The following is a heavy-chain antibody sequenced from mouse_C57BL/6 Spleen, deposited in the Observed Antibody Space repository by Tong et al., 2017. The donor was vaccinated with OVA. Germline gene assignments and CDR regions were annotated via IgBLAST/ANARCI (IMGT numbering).Heavy chain of an antibody. CDR3: AREVSYGSSLFDY. V-gene: IGHV1-15*01. J-gene: IGHJ2*01. D-gene: IGHD1-1*01. CDR2: IDPETGGT. CDR1: GYTFTDYE. Sequence: VQLQESGAELVRPGASVTLSCKASGYTFTDYEMHWVKQTPVHGLEWIGAIDPETGGTAYNQKFKGKAILTADKSSSTAYMQLSSLTTEDSAIYYCAREVSYGSSLFDYWGQGTTLTVSS.